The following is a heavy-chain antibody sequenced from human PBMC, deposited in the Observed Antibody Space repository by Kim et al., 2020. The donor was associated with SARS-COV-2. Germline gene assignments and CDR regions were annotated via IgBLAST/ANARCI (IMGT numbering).Heavy chain of an antibody. J-gene: IGHJ4*02. D-gene: IGHD6-13*01. CDR3: AGKGMAAAGRWDFY. CDR2: IYHSGST. Sequence: SETLSLTCAVSGDSISSRNWWSWVRQPPGKGLEWIGEIYHSGSTNYNPSLKSRVTISVDKSKNQFPLKLNSVTAADTAVYYCAGKGMAAAGRWDFYWGQGTLVTVSS. V-gene: IGHV4-4*02. CDR1: GDSISSRNW.